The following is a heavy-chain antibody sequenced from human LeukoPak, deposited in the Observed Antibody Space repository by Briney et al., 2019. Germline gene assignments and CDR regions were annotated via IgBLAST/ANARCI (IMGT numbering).Heavy chain of an antibody. Sequence: SETLSLTCALYGGSFSGYYWSWIRQPPGKGLKWIGYIYYSGSTNYNPSLKSRVTISVDTSKNQFSLMLSSVTAADTAVYYCARARGFGELFDHWGQGTLVTVSS. V-gene: IGHV4-59*01. J-gene: IGHJ4*02. CDR1: GGSFSGYY. CDR2: IYYSGST. CDR3: ARARGFGELFDH. D-gene: IGHD3-10*01.